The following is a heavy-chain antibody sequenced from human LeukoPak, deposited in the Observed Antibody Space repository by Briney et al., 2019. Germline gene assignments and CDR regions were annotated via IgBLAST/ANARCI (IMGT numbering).Heavy chain of an antibody. V-gene: IGHV1-2*02. J-gene: IGHJ5*02. Sequence: ASVKVSCKASGYTFTGYYMHWVRQAPGQGLEWMGWINPNSGGTNYAQKFQGRVTMTRDTSISTAYMELSRLRSDDTAVDYCASTSRGSGSYYNVFWFDPWGQGTLVTVSS. CDR2: INPNSGGT. D-gene: IGHD3-10*01. CDR3: ASTSRGSGSYYNVFWFDP. CDR1: GYTFTGYY.